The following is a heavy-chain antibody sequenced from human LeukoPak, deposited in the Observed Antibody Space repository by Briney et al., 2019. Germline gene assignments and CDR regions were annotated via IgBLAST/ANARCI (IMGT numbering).Heavy chain of an antibody. CDR3: ARTYSYGAGTYSSFGY. J-gene: IGHJ4*02. D-gene: IGHD3-10*01. Sequence: GGSLRLSCAAFGFTFDNYALHWVRQAPGKGLEYVSCLSPNGDSTYYANSVKGRFTISRDNPQHTLFLQMGSLRVEDTAVYYCARTYSYGAGTYSSFGYWGQGTLVTVSP. CDR2: LSPNGDST. V-gene: IGHV3-64*01. CDR1: GFTFDNYA.